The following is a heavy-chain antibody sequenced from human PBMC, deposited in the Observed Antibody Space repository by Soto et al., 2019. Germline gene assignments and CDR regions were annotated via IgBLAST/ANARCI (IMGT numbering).Heavy chain of an antibody. J-gene: IGHJ5*02. V-gene: IGHV1-3*01. CDR3: ARGPYCSGGSCYPRRYNWFDP. CDR2: INAGNGDT. D-gene: IGHD2-15*01. CDR1: GYTSINYA. Sequence: ASVKVSCKASGYTSINYAIHWVRQAPGQRLEWMGWINAGNGDTKYSQKFQGRVTITRDTSASTAYMELSSLRSEDTAVYYCARGPYCSGGSCYPRRYNWFDPWGQGTLVTVSS.